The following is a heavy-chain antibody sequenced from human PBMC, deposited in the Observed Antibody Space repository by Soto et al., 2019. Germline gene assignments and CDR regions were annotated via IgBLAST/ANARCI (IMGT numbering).Heavy chain of an antibody. CDR1: GYTFTSYD. CDR2: ITDTGGDT. Sequence: SCKASGYTFTSYDINWVRQAPGEGLEWVSTITDTGGDTKYADSVRGRFTMSRDNSKKTLYLQMNSLRVEDSALYYCARGSTDSYPGSRIFDFWGRGTLVTVSS. CDR3: ARGSTDSYPGSRIFDF. J-gene: IGHJ4*02. V-gene: IGHV3-23*01. D-gene: IGHD3-10*01.